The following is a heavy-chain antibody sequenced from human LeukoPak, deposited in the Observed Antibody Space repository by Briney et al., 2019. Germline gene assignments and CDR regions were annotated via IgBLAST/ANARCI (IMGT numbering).Heavy chain of an antibody. V-gene: IGHV3-23*01. CDR2: ISGSGGST. D-gene: IGHD1-1*01. J-gene: IGHJ6*03. Sequence: GGSLRLSCAASGFTFSSYAMSWVRQAPGKGLEWVSAISGSGGSTYYADSVKGRFTISRDNSKNTLYLQMNSLRAEDTAVYYCAKEGNDNYYYYHYMDVWGKGTTVTVSS. CDR3: AKEGNDNYYYYHYMDV. CDR1: GFTFSSYA.